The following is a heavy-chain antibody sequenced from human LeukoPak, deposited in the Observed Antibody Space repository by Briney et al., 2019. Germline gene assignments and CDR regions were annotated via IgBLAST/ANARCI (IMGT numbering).Heavy chain of an antibody. CDR1: GFTFTSSA. Sequence: SVKVSCKASGFTFTSSAMQWVRQARGQRLEWIGWIVVGSGNTNYAQRFQERVTITRDMSTSTAYMELSSLRSEDTAVYYCAALWDTRGGYFDYWGQGTLVTVSS. J-gene: IGHJ4*02. CDR2: IVVGSGNT. CDR3: AALWDTRGGYFDY. D-gene: IGHD3-10*01. V-gene: IGHV1-58*02.